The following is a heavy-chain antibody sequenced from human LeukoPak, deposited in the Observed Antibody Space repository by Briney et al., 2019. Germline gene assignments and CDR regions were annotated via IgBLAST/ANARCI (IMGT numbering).Heavy chain of an antibody. CDR1: GYSFTSYW. J-gene: IGHJ3*02. CDR3: AIHYDSSGYYAFDI. CDR2: IYPGDSYT. D-gene: IGHD3-22*01. V-gene: IGHV5-51*01. Sequence: GESLKISCKGSGYSFTSYWIGWVRQMPGKGLEGMGIIYPGDSYTRYSPSFQGQVTISADKSIRTASLQWSSVKALDTALYYCAIHYDSSGYYAFDIWGQGTMVTVSS.